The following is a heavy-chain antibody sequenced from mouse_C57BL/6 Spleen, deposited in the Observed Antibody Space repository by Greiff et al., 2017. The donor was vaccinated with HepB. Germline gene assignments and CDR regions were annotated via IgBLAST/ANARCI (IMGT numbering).Heavy chain of an antibody. V-gene: IGHV3-6*01. Sequence: VQLKESGPGLVKPSQSLSLTCSVTGYSITSGYYWNWIRQFPGNKLEWMGYISYDGSNNYNPSLKNRIPITRDTSKNQFFLKLNSVTTEDTATYYCARRWDGDYAMDYWGQGTSDTVSS. CDR1: GYSITSGYY. D-gene: IGHD4-1*01. CDR3: ARRWDGDYAMDY. CDR2: ISYDGSN. J-gene: IGHJ4*01.